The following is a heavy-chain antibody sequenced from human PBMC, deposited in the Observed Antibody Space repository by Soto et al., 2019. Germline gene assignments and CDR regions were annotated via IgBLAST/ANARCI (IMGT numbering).Heavy chain of an antibody. J-gene: IGHJ6*02. CDR1: GYTFTGYY. Sequence: ASVKVSCKASGYTFTGYYMHWVRQAPGQGLEWMGWINPNSGGTNYAQKFQGWVTMTRYTSIDTANMGLSRRRSDDTAVYSCARDCGIEAVVTTYYYYGVDVGGQGTRVTV. CDR3: ARDCGIEAVVTTYYYYGVDV. V-gene: IGHV1-2*04. D-gene: IGHD3-22*01. CDR2: INPNSGGT.